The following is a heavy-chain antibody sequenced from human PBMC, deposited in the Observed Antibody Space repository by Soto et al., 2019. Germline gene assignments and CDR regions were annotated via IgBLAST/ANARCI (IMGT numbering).Heavy chain of an antibody. CDR1: GGSFSGYY. CDR2: INHSGST. J-gene: IGHJ5*02. Sequence: SETLSLTCAVYGGSFSGYYWSWIRQPPGKGLEWIGEINHSGSTNYNPSLKSRVTISVDTSKNQFSLKLSSVTAADTAVYYCAREEDIVVVPAAIHGFDPWGQGTLVTVSS. D-gene: IGHD2-2*01. CDR3: AREEDIVVVPAAIHGFDP. V-gene: IGHV4-34*01.